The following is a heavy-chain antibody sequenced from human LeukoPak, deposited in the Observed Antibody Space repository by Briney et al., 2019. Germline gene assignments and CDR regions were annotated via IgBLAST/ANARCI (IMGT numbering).Heavy chain of an antibody. Sequence: GGSLRLSCAASGFTFSSYWMSWVRQAPGKGLEWVANIKQDGSEKYYVDSVKGRFTISRDNAKNSLYLQMNSLRAEDTALYYCARDNLYDSIGYYSAYWGQGTLVTVSS. V-gene: IGHV3-7*03. D-gene: IGHD3-22*01. J-gene: IGHJ4*02. CDR3: ARDNLYDSIGYYSAY. CDR1: GFTFSSYW. CDR2: IKQDGSEK.